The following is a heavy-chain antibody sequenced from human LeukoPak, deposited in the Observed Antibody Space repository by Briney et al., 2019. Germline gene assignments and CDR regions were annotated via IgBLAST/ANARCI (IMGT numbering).Heavy chain of an antibody. J-gene: IGHJ3*02. Sequence: NPSQTLSLTCTVSGGSISSGSYYWSWIRQPAGKGLEWIGRIYTSGSTSYNPSLKSRATISLDTSKNQFSLRLNSVTAADTAVYYCARAVDGRGLAFDIWGQGTMVTVSS. V-gene: IGHV4-61*02. CDR3: ARAVDGRGLAFDI. CDR1: GGSISSGSYY. D-gene: IGHD3/OR15-3a*01. CDR2: IYTSGST.